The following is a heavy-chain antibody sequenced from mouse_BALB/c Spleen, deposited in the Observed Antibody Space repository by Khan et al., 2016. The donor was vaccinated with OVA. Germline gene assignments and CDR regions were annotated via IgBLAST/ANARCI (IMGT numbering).Heavy chain of an antibody. V-gene: IGHV5-17*02. CDR2: ISSDSSTI. Sequence: EVELVESGGGLVQPGGSRKLSCAASGFTFSGFGMHWVRQAPEKGLEWVAYISSDSSTIYYAETVKGRFTISRDNPKNTLFLQMTRLRSEDTAMYFCARAGYDYFDYWGQGTTLTDSS. CDR1: GFTFSGFG. D-gene: IGHD2-2*01. CDR3: ARAGYDYFDY. J-gene: IGHJ2*01.